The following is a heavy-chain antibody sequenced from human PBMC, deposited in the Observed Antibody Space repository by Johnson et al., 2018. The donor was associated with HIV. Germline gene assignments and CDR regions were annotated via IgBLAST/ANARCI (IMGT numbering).Heavy chain of an antibody. CDR1: GFTFDDYG. D-gene: IGHD3-16*01. CDR3: ALERGGDSAFDC. J-gene: IGHJ3*01. Sequence: EHLVESGGGVVRPGGSLRLSCAASGFTFDDYGMTWVRQVPGKGLEWVSGINWNGGSTGYADSVKGRFTISRDNAKNSLYLQMNSLRAEDTALYYCALERGGDSAFDCWGQGTMVTVSS. V-gene: IGHV3-20*04. CDR2: INWNGGST.